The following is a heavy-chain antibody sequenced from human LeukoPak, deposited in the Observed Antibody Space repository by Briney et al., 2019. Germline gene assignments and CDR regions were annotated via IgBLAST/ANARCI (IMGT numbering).Heavy chain of an antibody. CDR2: ISSSGDEI. CDR3: TKDRLDYGSGNFDY. D-gene: IGHD3-10*01. Sequence: GGSLRLSCSASGFSFSSYFMTWARQPPGKGLEWVSVISSSGDEIHYADSVKGRFTISRDNSKNTLYLQMNSLRAEDTAVYYCTKDRLDYGSGNFDYWGQGTLVTVSS. CDR1: GFSFSSYF. V-gene: IGHV3-23*01. J-gene: IGHJ4*02.